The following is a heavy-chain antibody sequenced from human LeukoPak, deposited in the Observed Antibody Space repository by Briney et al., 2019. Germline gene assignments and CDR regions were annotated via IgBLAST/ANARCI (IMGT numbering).Heavy chain of an antibody. CDR1: GGSISSYY. CDR2: IYYSGST. J-gene: IGHJ3*02. CDR3: AKSSQDAFDI. Sequence: SETLSLTCTVSGGSISSYYWSWIRQPPGKGLEWIGYIYYSGSTNYNPSLESRVTISVDTSKNQFSLKLSSVAAADTAVYYCAKSSQDAFDIWGQGTMVTVSS. V-gene: IGHV4-59*08.